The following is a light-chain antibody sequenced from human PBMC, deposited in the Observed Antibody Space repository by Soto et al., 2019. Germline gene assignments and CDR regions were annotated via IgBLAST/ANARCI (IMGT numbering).Light chain of an antibody. Sequence: EIVLTQSPATLSLSPGERATLSCRASQSVSSYLAWYQQKPGQAPRLLIYDASNRATGIPARFSGSGSGTDFTLTISSLEPGDFAVYYCQQRSNWPPALTFGGGTK. J-gene: IGKJ4*01. CDR2: DAS. CDR1: QSVSSY. V-gene: IGKV3-11*01. CDR3: QQRSNWPPALT.